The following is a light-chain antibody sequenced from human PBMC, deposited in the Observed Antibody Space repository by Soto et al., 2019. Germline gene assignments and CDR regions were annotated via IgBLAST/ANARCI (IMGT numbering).Light chain of an antibody. CDR1: SSNIGSHY. CDR3: AAWDDSRSGVV. J-gene: IGLJ2*01. Sequence: QSVLTQPPSASGTPGQRVTISCSGSSSNIGSHYVYWYQQLPGTVPQLLIYRNSERPSGVPDRFSGSKSGTSASLAISGLRSEDEADYDWAAWDDSRSGVVVGGGTKLTV. CDR2: RNS. V-gene: IGLV1-47*01.